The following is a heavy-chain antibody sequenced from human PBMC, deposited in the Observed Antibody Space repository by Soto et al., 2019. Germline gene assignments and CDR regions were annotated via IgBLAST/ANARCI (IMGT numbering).Heavy chain of an antibody. D-gene: IGHD2-15*01. CDR1: GYTLTNYA. J-gene: IGHJ4*02. CDR3: ARDCTGGSCFCIY. Sequence: QVQLVQSAAEVKKPGASVKVSCKASGYTLTNYAISCVLQAPGQGPEWMGWINTYNGNSNYAQKFQGRVTMTTDTSTNTAYMELRSLTSDDTAVYYCARDCTGGSCFCIYWGQGTLVTVSS. CDR2: INTYNGNS. V-gene: IGHV1-18*01.